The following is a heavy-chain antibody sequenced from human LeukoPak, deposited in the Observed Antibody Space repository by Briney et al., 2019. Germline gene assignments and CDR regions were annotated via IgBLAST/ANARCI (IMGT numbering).Heavy chain of an antibody. D-gene: IGHD5-18*01. CDR1: GFTFSSYA. V-gene: IGHV3-30-3*01. CDR2: ISSDGNKK. J-gene: IGHJ4*02. Sequence: GGSLRLSCAASGFTFSSYAVHWVRQAPGKGLEWVAVISSDGNKKYYADSVKGRFTISRDNSKNTLYLQMNSLRAEDTAVYYCAKDTGYSYGYSFFDYWGQGTLVTVSS. CDR3: AKDTGYSYGYSFFDY.